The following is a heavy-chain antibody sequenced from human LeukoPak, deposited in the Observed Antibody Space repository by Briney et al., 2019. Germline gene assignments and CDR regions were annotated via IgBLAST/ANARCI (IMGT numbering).Heavy chain of an antibody. CDR2: MQSTGNS. Sequence: SETLSLTCSVSGDSISTSHWYWIRKPPGKGLEWIGYMQSTGNSNYNPSFKSRVSMSVETSKNRIVLNLSSVTAADTAVYYCARDKRHSYGRYFDHWGQGLLVTVSS. CDR3: ARDKRHSYGRYFDH. CDR1: GDSISTSH. J-gene: IGHJ4*02. D-gene: IGHD5-18*01. V-gene: IGHV4-59*01.